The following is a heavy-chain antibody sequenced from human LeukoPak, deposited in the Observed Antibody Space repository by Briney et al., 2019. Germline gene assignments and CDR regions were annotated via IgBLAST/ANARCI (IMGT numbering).Heavy chain of an antibody. J-gene: IGHJ6*03. CDR3: ARDGQWLVEDYMDV. V-gene: IGHV1-2*02. D-gene: IGHD6-19*01. CDR2: INPNSGGT. CDR1: GYTFTGYY. Sequence: ASVKVSCKASGYTFTGYYMHWVRQAPGQGLEWMGWINPNSGGTNYAQKFQGRVTMTRDTSISTAYMELSRLRSDDTAVYYCARDGQWLVEDYMDVWGKGTTVTVSS.